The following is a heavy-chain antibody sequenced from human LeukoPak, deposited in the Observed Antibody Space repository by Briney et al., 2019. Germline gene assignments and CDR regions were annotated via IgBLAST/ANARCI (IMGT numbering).Heavy chain of an antibody. V-gene: IGHV3-15*01. CDR3: ITWRWFDP. J-gene: IGHJ5*02. Sequence: GGSLRLSCAASGFTFPNTWMSWVRQASGKGLEWVGRIKSKTDGGTADYAAPGKGRFTISRDDSKNTMYLQMNSLKTEDTAVYYCITWRWFDPWGQGTLVTVSS. CDR1: GFTFPNTW. CDR2: IKSKTDGGTA.